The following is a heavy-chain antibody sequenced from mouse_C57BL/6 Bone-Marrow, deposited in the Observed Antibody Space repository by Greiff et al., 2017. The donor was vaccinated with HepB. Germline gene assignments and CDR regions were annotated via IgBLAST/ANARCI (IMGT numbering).Heavy chain of an antibody. J-gene: IGHJ2*01. D-gene: IGHD4-1*01. V-gene: IGHV3-8*01. CDR2: ISYSGST. Sequence: EVQLQQSGPGLAKPSQTLSLTCSVTGYSITSDYWNWILKFPGNKLEYMGYISYSGSTYYNPSLKSRISITRDTSKNQYYLQLNSVTTEDTATYYCARAGLTGAPYYFDYWGQGTTLTVSS. CDR3: ARAGLTGAPYYFDY. CDR1: GYSITSDY.